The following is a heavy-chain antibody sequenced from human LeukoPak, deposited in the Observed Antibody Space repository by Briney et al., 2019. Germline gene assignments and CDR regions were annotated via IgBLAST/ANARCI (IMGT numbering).Heavy chain of an antibody. CDR2: ISAYNGNT. Sequence: ASVKVSCKASGYTFTSYGISWVRQAPGQGLEWMGWISAYNGNTNYAQKLQGRVTMTTDTSTSTAYMELRSLRSDDTAVYYCARDILRFLEWFDAFDIWGQGTMVTASS. CDR1: GYTFTSYG. D-gene: IGHD3-3*01. V-gene: IGHV1-18*01. CDR3: ARDILRFLEWFDAFDI. J-gene: IGHJ3*02.